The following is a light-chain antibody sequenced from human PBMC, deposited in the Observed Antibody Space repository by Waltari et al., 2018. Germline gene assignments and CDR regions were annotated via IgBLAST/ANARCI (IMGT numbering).Light chain of an antibody. V-gene: IGKV4-1*01. CDR1: QRLLSVSGNKGY. CDR2: WAS. J-gene: IGKJ2*01. Sequence: DIVLTQSPDSLTLSLGERATINCKSSQRLLSVSGNKGYLAWYQHKPGQPPKLLIYWASTREPGVPDGFSGSGSGTDFTLTITSLQAEDAAVYFCQQYYSTPSTFGQGTKLEI. CDR3: QQYYSTPST.